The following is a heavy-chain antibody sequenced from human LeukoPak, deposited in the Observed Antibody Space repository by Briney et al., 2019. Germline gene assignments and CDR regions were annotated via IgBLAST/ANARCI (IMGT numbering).Heavy chain of an antibody. CDR3: AKVMTRTMVRGVPPSDY. Sequence: PGGSLRLSCAASGFTFSSYAMTWVRQAPGKGLEWVSAISGSGGATYYADSVKGRFTISRDNSKNTLYLQMNNLRAEDTAVYYCAKVMTRTMVRGVPPSDYWGQGTLVTVSS. CDR1: GFTFSSYA. J-gene: IGHJ4*02. CDR2: ISGSGGAT. D-gene: IGHD3-10*01. V-gene: IGHV3-23*01.